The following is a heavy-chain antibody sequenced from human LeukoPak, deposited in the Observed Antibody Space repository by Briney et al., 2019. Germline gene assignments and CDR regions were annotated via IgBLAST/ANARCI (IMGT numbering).Heavy chain of an antibody. D-gene: IGHD3-22*01. CDR3: TTEYNFNYYDSSGYYY. CDR2: IYSGGST. J-gene: IGHJ4*02. V-gene: IGHV3-53*01. CDR1: GFTVSNNF. Sequence: GGSLRLYCAASGFTVSNNFMNWVRQAPGKGLEWVSLIYSGGSTYYADSVKGRFTISRDNAKNTLYLQMNSLKTEDTAVYYCTTEYNFNYYDSSGYYYWGQGTLVTVSS.